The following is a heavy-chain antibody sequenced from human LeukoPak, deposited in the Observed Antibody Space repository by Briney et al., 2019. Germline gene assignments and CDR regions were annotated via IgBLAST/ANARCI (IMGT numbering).Heavy chain of an antibody. J-gene: IGHJ4*02. V-gene: IGHV3-23*01. D-gene: IGHD3-10*01. CDR1: GFTFSSYA. CDR2: ISGSGGST. Sequence: PGGSLRLSCAASGFTFSSYAMSWVRQAPGKGLEWVSAISGSGGSTYYADSVNGRFTISRDNSKDTLYLSMNTLRTEDTAVYYCARYYFPSGRHFDCWGQGTLVTVSS. CDR3: ARYYFPSGRHFDC.